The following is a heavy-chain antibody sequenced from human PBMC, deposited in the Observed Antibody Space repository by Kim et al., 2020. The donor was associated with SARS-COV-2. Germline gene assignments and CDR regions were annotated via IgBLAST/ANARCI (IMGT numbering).Heavy chain of an antibody. D-gene: IGHD6-13*01. J-gene: IGHJ5*02. Sequence: GGSLRLSCAASGFTFSSYAMSWVRQAPGKGLEWVSAISGSGGSTYYADSVKGRFTISRDNSKNTLYLQMNSLRAEDTAVYYCAKSSVGAAPHKNWFDPWGQGTLVTVSS. CDR3: AKSSVGAAPHKNWFDP. CDR2: ISGSGGST. CDR1: GFTFSSYA. V-gene: IGHV3-23*01.